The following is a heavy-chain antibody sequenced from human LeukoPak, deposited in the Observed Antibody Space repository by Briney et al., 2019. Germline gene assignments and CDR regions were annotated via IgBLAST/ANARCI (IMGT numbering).Heavy chain of an antibody. J-gene: IGHJ3*02. CDR2: IYYSGST. CDR1: GGSISSYY. Sequence: TSETLSLTCTVSGGSISSYYRSWIRQPPGKGLEWIGYIYYSGSTNYNPSLKSRVTISVDTSKNQFSLKLSSVTAADTAVYYCARGSSYSPAFDIWGQGTMVTVSS. D-gene: IGHD2-21*01. CDR3: ARGSSYSPAFDI. V-gene: IGHV4-59*01.